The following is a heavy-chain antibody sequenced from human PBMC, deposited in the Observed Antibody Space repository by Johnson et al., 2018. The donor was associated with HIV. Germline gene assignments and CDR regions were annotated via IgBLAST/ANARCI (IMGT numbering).Heavy chain of an antibody. CDR3: ARSGRGTLTTVPDAFDI. V-gene: IGHV3-13*01. CDR1: GFTFSIYD. D-gene: IGHD4-17*01. Sequence: VQLVESGGDWVQPGGSLRLSCAASGFTFSIYDMHWVRQPTGKCLEWVSAIGTAGDTYYAASVRGRFTISRENAKNSLDLQMNSLRAGDTAVYYCARSGRGTLTTVPDAFDIWGQGTMVTVSS. CDR2: IGTAGDT. J-gene: IGHJ3*02.